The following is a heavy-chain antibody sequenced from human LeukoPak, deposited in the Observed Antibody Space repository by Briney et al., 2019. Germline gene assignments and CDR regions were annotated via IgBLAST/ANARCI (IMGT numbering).Heavy chain of an antibody. CDR2: ISYDGSNK. CDR1: GFTFSSYA. D-gene: IGHD6-13*01. V-gene: IGHV3-30*18. Sequence: GGSLRLSCAASGFTFSSYAMNWVRQAPGKGLEWVAVISYDGSNKYYADSVKGRFTISRDNSKNTLYLQMNSLRAEDTAVYFCAKDKWEGHSSSWFDYYFDYWGQGTLVTVSS. CDR3: AKDKWEGHSSSWFDYYFDY. J-gene: IGHJ4*02.